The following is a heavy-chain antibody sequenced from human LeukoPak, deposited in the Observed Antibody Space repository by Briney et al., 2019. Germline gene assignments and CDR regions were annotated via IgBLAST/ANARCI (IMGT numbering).Heavy chain of an antibody. D-gene: IGHD1-26*01. CDR1: GGSISGSSYY. Sequence: SETLSLTCTVSGGSISGSSYYWGWTRQPPGKGLEWIGSIYYSGSTYYNPSLKSRVTISVDTSKNQFSLKLSSVTAADTAVYYCARRIVGATAYFQHWGQGTLVTVSS. J-gene: IGHJ1*01. CDR2: IYYSGST. CDR3: ARRIVGATAYFQH. V-gene: IGHV4-39*01.